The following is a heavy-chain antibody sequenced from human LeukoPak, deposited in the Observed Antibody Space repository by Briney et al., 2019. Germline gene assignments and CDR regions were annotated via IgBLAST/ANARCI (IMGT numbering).Heavy chain of an antibody. V-gene: IGHV3-53*01. CDR2: IYSGGST. CDR3: ARARWLQLGNPGDFDY. J-gene: IGHJ4*02. D-gene: IGHD5-24*01. CDR1: GVTVSSNY. Sequence: GGSLRLSCAASGVTVSSNYMSWVRQAPGKGLEWVSVIYSGGSTYYADSVKGRFTISRDNSKNTLYLQMNSLRAEDTAVYYCARARWLQLGNPGDFDYWGQGTLVTVSS.